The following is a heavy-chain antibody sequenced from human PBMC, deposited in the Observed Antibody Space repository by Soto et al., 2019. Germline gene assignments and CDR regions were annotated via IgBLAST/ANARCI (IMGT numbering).Heavy chain of an antibody. CDR2: ISGSGGTT. J-gene: IGHJ5*02. D-gene: IGHD3-3*01. CDR3: ARDPHEFWTSYWFDP. CDR1: GFTFSSYA. V-gene: IGHV3-23*01. Sequence: GGSLRLSCAASGFTFSSYAMSWVRQAPGKGLEWVSSISGSGGTTYYVDSVKGRFTISRDNSKNTLYLQMDSLRAEDTAVFYCARDPHEFWTSYWFDPWGQGTPVTVSS.